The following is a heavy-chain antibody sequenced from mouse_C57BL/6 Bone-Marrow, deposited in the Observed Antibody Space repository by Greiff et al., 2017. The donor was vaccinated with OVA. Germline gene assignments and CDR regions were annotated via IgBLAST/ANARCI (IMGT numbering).Heavy chain of an antibody. CDR3: TRGGRGYYFDY. CDR1: GYTFTDYE. CDR2: IDPETGGT. V-gene: IGHV1-15*01. D-gene: IGHD3-1*01. Sequence: VQLVESGAELVRPGASVTLSCKASGYTFTDYEMHWVKQTPVHGLEWIGAIDPETGGTAYNQKFKGKAILTADKSSSTAYMELRSLTSEDSAVYYCTRGGRGYYFDYWGQGTTLTVSS. J-gene: IGHJ2*01.